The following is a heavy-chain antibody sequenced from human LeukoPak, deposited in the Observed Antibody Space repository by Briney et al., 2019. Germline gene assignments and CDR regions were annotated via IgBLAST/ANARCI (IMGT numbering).Heavy chain of an antibody. CDR1: GGSISSSDFY. V-gene: IGHV4-39*07. CDR3: ARVGRDSYYYAMDV. D-gene: IGHD1-26*01. CDR2: IFYSGST. J-gene: IGHJ6*02. Sequence: SETLSLTCTVSGGSISSSDFYWGWIRQPPGKGLEWIANIFYSGSTYYNPSLKSRVTISVDTSKNQFSLKLSSVTAADTAVYYCARVGRDSYYYAMDVWGQGTTVIVSS.